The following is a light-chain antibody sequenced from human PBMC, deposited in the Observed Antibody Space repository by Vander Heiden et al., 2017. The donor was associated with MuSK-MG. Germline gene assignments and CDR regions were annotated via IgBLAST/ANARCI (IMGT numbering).Light chain of an antibody. CDR1: QRISSY. V-gene: IGKV1D-8*01. Sequence: VIWMTQSPSLLSASTGDRVTISCRMSQRISSYLAWYQQKPGKAPELLIYAASTLQSGVPSRFSGSGSGTDFTLTISCLQSEDFATYYCQQDDSFPRTFGQGTKVEIK. CDR2: AAS. J-gene: IGKJ1*01. CDR3: QQDDSFPRT.